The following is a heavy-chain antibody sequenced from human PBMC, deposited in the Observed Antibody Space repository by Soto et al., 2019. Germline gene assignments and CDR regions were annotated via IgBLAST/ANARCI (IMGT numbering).Heavy chain of an antibody. D-gene: IGHD5-18*01. J-gene: IGHJ4*02. Sequence: PSETLSLTCTVSGGSISSADYYWSWIRQPPGKGLEWIGYISYSGNTYYNPSLKSRSTMSLDTSKNQFSLRLSSVTATDTAVYYCAKYLDTALVGYFDYWGQGTLVTGSS. V-gene: IGHV4-30-4*01. CDR2: ISYSGNT. CDR3: AKYLDTALVGYFDY. CDR1: GGSISSADYY.